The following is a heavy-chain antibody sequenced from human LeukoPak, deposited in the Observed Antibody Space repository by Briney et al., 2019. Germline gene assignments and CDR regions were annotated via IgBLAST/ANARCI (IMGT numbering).Heavy chain of an antibody. Sequence: GGSLRLSCAASGFTFSSYWMSWVRQAPGKGLEWVANIKQDGSEKYYVDSVKGRFTISRDNAKNSLYLQMNSLRAEDTAVYYCVLPGAAGTEGYYFDYWGQGTLVTVSS. CDR3: VLPGAAGTEGYYFDY. V-gene: IGHV3-7*01. CDR1: GFTFSSYW. CDR2: IKQDGSEK. D-gene: IGHD6-13*01. J-gene: IGHJ4*02.